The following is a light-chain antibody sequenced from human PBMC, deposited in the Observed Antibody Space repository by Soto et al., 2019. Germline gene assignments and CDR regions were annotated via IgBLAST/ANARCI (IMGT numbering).Light chain of an antibody. CDR1: SSDVGSYNL. J-gene: IGLJ2*01. V-gene: IGLV2-23*01. CDR2: EGI. CDR3: CSYAGGTTSYVV. Sequence: QSALTQPASVSGSPGQSITISCTGTSSDVGSYNLVSWYQQHPGKAPKLIIYEGIKRPSGVSNRSPACKSDNTASLTISGLQAEDESDYYCCSYAGGTTSYVVFGRGTKVTVL.